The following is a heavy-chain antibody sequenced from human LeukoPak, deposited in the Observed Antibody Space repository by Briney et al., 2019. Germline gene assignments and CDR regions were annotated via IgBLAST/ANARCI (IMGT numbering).Heavy chain of an antibody. CDR2: ISWNSGSI. CDR3: AKLSSVGATTTPQDY. CDR1: GFTFDDYA. Sequence: PGGSLRLSCAASGFTFDDYAMHWVRQAPGKGLEWVSGISWNSGSIGYADSVKDRFTISRDNAKNSLYLQMNSLRAEDTALYYCAKLSSVGATTTPQDYWGQGTLVTVSS. D-gene: IGHD1-26*01. J-gene: IGHJ4*02. V-gene: IGHV3-9*01.